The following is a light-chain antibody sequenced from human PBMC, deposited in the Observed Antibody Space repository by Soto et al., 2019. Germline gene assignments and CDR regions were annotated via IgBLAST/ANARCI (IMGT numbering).Light chain of an antibody. Sequence: QSVLTQPPSASGSPGQSVTISCTGTSSDVGGYNYVSWYQQHPGKAPKLMIYEVGNRPSGVPDRFSGSKSGNTASLTVSGLQAEDEADYYCSSYAGSNNWVFGGGTKLTVL. J-gene: IGLJ3*02. CDR3: SSYAGSNNWV. CDR1: SSDVGGYNY. CDR2: EVG. V-gene: IGLV2-8*01.